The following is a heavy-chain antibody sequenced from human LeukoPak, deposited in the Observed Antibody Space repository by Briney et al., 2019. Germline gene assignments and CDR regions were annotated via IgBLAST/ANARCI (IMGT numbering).Heavy chain of an antibody. Sequence: GGSLRLSCAVSGVTFINAWMSWVRQVPGKGLEWVGRIKSNSDGGTTDYAAPVKGRFTISRDDSKNTLYLQMNSLKTEDTALYYCTTTKAGYSSSGPIDNWGQGTLVTVSS. V-gene: IGHV3-15*01. J-gene: IGHJ4*02. CDR2: IKSNSDGGTT. D-gene: IGHD6-13*01. CDR1: GVTFINAW. CDR3: TTTKAGYSSSGPIDN.